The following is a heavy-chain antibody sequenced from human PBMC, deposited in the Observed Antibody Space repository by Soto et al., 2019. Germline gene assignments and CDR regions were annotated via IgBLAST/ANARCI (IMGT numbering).Heavy chain of an antibody. CDR2: MNPNSGNT. J-gene: IGHJ5*02. D-gene: IGHD3-3*01. Sequence: ASVKVSCKASGYTFTSYDINWVRQATGQGLEWMGWMNPNSGNTGYAQKFQGRVTMTRNTSISTAYMELSSLRSEDTAVYYCVRGLLPSQVTDFWSGYYDNWFDPWGQGTLVTVSS. CDR3: VRGLLPSQVTDFWSGYYDNWFDP. V-gene: IGHV1-8*01. CDR1: GYTFTSYD.